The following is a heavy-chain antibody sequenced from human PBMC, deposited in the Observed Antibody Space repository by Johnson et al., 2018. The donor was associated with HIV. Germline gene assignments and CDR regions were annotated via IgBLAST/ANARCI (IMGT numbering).Heavy chain of an antibody. CDR2: ISYDGSNK. D-gene: IGHD4-17*01. Sequence: QMQLVESGGGVVQPGRSLRLSCVASGFTFSSYTMHWVRQAPGKWLEWVAVISYDGSNKYYADSVKCRFTISRDNSKNTLYLQMNSLRAEDTAVYYCARGRKTVTTVRPSSFDIWGQGTMVTVSS. J-gene: IGHJ3*02. V-gene: IGHV3-30-3*01. CDR1: GFTFSSYT. CDR3: ARGRKTVTTVRPSSFDI.